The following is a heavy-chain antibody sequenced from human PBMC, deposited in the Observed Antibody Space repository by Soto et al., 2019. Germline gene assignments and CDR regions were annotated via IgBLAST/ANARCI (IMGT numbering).Heavy chain of an antibody. Sequence: QVQLVESGGGVVQPGRSLRLSCAASGFTFSSYGMHWVRQAPGKGLEWVAVISYDGSNKYYADSVKGRFTISRDNSKNTLYLQMNSLRAEDTAVYYCAKPYSNKRSGMDVWGQGTTVTVSS. CDR2: ISYDGSNK. D-gene: IGHD4-4*01. V-gene: IGHV3-30*18. CDR3: AKPYSNKRSGMDV. CDR1: GFTFSSYG. J-gene: IGHJ6*02.